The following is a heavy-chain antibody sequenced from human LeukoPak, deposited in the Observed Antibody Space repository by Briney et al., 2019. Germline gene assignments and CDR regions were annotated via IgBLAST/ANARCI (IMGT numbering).Heavy chain of an antibody. CDR1: GFTFSTYT. J-gene: IGHJ6*03. V-gene: IGHV3-21*01. Sequence: PGGSLRLSCAASGFTFSTYTMNWVRQAPGKGLEWVSSITSSSRYIFYAGSLKGRFTISRDNAKNSLYLQMNSLRAEDTAVYYCARDFGYCTSTTCPEDYFYFYMDVWGKGTTVTVSS. D-gene: IGHD2-2*03. CDR3: ARDFGYCTSTTCPEDYFYFYMDV. CDR2: ITSSSRYI.